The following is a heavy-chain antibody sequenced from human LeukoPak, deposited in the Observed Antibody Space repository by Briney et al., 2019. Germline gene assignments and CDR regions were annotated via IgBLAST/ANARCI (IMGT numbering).Heavy chain of an antibody. CDR2: INHSGST. CDR1: GGSFSGYY. J-gene: IGHJ4*02. Sequence: KPSETLSLTCAVYGGSFSGYYWSWIRQPPGKGLEWIGEINHSGSTNYNPSLESRVTISVDTSKNQFSLKLSSVTAADTAVYYCARGREGYSYAVDYWGQGTLVTVSS. V-gene: IGHV4-34*01. CDR3: ARGREGYSYAVDY. D-gene: IGHD5-18*01.